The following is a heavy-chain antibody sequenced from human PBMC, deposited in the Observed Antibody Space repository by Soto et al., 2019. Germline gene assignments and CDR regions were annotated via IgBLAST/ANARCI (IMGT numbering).Heavy chain of an antibody. D-gene: IGHD2-2*01. J-gene: IGHJ6*02. CDR1: GFPFRIFP. V-gene: IGHV3-30-3*01. CDR2: LSSDGSDT. Sequence: GGSLRLSCAASGFPFRIFPMHWVRQAPGKGPEWVVVLSSDGSDTNYADSVKGRFTVSRDNSKNTLYLQMNSLRIEDTAVYYCAREYSTRTDDNYYYYVMAVWGQGTTFTVSS. CDR3: AREYSTRTDDNYYYYVMAV.